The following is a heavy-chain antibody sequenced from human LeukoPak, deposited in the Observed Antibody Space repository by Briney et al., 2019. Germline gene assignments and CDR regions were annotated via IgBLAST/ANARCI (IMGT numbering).Heavy chain of an antibody. J-gene: IGHJ4*02. CDR2: ISYDGSDK. D-gene: IGHD1-7*01. CDR3: AKIRVVFNWNYAYYFDS. Sequence: GGSLRLSCGASGFIFDTHDMHWVRQAPDKGLEWVAVISYDGSDKYYADSVKGRFTISRDNSKNTLYLQMNSLRTEDTALYYCAKIRVVFNWNYAYYFDSWGQGTLVTVSS. V-gene: IGHV3-30*18. CDR1: GFIFDTHD.